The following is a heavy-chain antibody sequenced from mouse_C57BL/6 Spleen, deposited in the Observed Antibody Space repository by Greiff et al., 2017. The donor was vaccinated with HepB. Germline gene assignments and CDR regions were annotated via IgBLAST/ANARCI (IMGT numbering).Heavy chain of an antibody. Sequence: EVKLMESGAELVKPGASVKLSCTASGFNIKDYYMHWVKQRTEQGLEWIGRIDPEDGETKYAPKFQGKATITADTSSNTAYLQLSSLTSEDTAVYYCAREDLLLRSFDYWGQGTTLTVSS. CDR1: GFNIKDYY. CDR3: AREDLLLRSFDY. D-gene: IGHD1-1*01. V-gene: IGHV14-2*01. CDR2: IDPEDGET. J-gene: IGHJ2*01.